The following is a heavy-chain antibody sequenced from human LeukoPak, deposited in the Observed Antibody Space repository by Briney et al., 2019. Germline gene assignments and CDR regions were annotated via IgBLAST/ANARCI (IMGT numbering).Heavy chain of an antibody. CDR2: ISAYNGDT. Sequence: ASVTVSRKASGYTFNTYGIIWVRQAPGQGLEWMGWISAYNGDTTYAQKLQGRVTLTTDASTSTAYMELRSLRSDDTAVYYCARESTGGSLEIDYWGQGTLVTVSS. D-gene: IGHD2-8*02. V-gene: IGHV1-18*01. CDR3: ARESTGGSLEIDY. J-gene: IGHJ4*02. CDR1: GYTFNTYG.